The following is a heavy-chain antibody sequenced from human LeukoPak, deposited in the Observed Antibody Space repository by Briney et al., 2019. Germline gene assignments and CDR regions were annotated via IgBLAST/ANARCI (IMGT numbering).Heavy chain of an antibody. Sequence: SVKVSCKASGGTFSSYTISWVRQAPGQGLEWMGRIIPILGIANYAQKFQGRVTITADKSTSTAYMELSSLRSEDTAVYYCARGGGQYCSSTSCSNWFDPWGQGTLVTVSP. J-gene: IGHJ5*02. D-gene: IGHD2-2*01. CDR1: GGTFSSYT. CDR3: ARGGGQYCSSTSCSNWFDP. CDR2: IIPILGIA. V-gene: IGHV1-69*02.